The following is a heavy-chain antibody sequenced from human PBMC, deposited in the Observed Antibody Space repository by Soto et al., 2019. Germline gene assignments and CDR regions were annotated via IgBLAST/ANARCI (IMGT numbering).Heavy chain of an antibody. Sequence: PSETLSLTCTVSGGSISSYYWSWIRQPPGKGLEWIGYIYYSGSTNYNPSLKSRVTISVDTSKNQFSLKLSSVAAADTAVYYCARTPGPLSLYHYFDYWGQGTLVTVSS. V-gene: IGHV4-59*01. CDR1: GGSISSYY. CDR2: IYYSGST. D-gene: IGHD3-16*02. J-gene: IGHJ4*02. CDR3: ARTPGPLSLYHYFDY.